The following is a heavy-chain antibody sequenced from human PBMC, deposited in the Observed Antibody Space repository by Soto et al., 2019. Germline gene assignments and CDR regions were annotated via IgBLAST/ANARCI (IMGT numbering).Heavy chain of an antibody. J-gene: IGHJ4*02. CDR2: IYYSGST. CDR3: ARVGYGSGTYYRFDS. CDR1: GGSISNGAYY. D-gene: IGHD3-10*01. V-gene: IGHV4-31*03. Sequence: ASETLSLTCTVSGGSISNGAYYWSWIRQHPGEGLEWIGYIYYSGSTYCDPSLKSRVTISVDTSKNQFSLKLSSVTAADTAVYYCARVGYGSGTYYRFDSWGQGTPVTVSS.